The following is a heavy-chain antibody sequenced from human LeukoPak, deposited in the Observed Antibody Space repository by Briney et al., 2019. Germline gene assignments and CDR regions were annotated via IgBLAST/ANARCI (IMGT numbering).Heavy chain of an antibody. D-gene: IGHD4-17*01. CDR2: IRGSGGST. Sequence: GGSLRLSCAASGFTFSTYAMSWVRQAPGKGLEWVSVIRGSGGSTYYADSVEGRFTISRDNSKNTLYLQMNSLRAEDTAIYYCAKDLYGDYGGIDYWGQGTLVTVSS. J-gene: IGHJ4*02. CDR3: AKDLYGDYGGIDY. V-gene: IGHV3-23*01. CDR1: GFTFSTYA.